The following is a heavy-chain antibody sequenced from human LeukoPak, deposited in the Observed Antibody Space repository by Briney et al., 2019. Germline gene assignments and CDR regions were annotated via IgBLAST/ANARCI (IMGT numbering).Heavy chain of an antibody. V-gene: IGHV3-21*01. J-gene: IGHJ5*02. Sequence: GGSLRLSCAASGFTFSSYNMNWVRQAPGKGLEWVSSISSSSSYIYYADSVKGRFTISRDNAKNSLYLQMNSLRAEDTAVYYCARERLHISSYVTAWGQGTLVTVSS. D-gene: IGHD5-18*01. CDR1: GFTFSSYN. CDR3: ARERLHISSYVTA. CDR2: ISSSSSYI.